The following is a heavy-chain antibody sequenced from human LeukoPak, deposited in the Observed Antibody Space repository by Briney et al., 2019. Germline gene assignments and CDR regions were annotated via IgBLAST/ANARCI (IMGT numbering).Heavy chain of an antibody. CDR1: GGPISSTSYS. V-gene: IGHV4-39*01. D-gene: IGHD3-10*01. J-gene: IGHJ4*02. Sequence: SETLSLTCTVSGGPISSTSYSWGWIRQPPGKGLEWIGNIYYSGSTYYNPSLKSRVTISVDTSKNQFSLKLSSVTAADTAVYYCASLYGSGSYSFDYWGQGTLVTVSS. CDR2: IYYSGST. CDR3: ASLYGSGSYSFDY.